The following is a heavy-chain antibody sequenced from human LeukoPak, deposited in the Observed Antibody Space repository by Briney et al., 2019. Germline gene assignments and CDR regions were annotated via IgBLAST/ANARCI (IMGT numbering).Heavy chain of an antibody. CDR1: GGSISNYY. CDR3: ARSISARNWFDP. V-gene: IGHV4-59*01. CDR2: IYYSGTT. Sequence: PSETLSLTCTVYGGSISNYYWSWIRQPPGKGLEWIGYIYYSGTTKYNPSLQSRVTMSVDTSKNQFSLKLSSVTAADTAVYYCARSISARNWFDPWGQGTLVTVSS. J-gene: IGHJ5*02. D-gene: IGHD2/OR15-2a*01.